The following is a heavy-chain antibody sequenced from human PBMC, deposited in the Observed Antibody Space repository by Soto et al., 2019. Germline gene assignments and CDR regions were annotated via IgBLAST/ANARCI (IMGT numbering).Heavy chain of an antibody. CDR3: ARYRDVGDGYSFGIFDL. CDR1: GGTFSSHA. D-gene: IGHD5-18*01. Sequence: QVQLVQSGAEVKKPGSSVRVSCKAAGGTFSSHAFTWVRQAPGQGLEWMGGIIPMFGTPNYAQKFQGRLTITAESGTSYMELRSLRADDPAVFFWARYRDVGDGYSFGIFDLWGQGTLVTVSS. CDR2: IIPMFGTP. V-gene: IGHV1-69*01. J-gene: IGHJ4*02.